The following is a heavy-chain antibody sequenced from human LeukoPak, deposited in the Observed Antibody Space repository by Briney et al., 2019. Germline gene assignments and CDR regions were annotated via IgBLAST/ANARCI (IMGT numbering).Heavy chain of an antibody. Sequence: GGSLRLSCVGSGFTFTKYAMAWVRQAPGKGLEWVSLIRVGGGITYYADSVKGRFTISRDNSKNTLYLQMNSLRVEDTAVYYCAKAPHDNREANWFDPWDQGTLVTVSS. CDR1: GFTFTKYA. V-gene: IGHV3-23*01. CDR2: IRVGGGIT. J-gene: IGHJ5*02. CDR3: AKAPHDNREANWFDP. D-gene: IGHD1-1*01.